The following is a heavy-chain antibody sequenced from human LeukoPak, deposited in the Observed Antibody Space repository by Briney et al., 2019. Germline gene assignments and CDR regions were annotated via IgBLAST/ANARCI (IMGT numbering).Heavy chain of an antibody. J-gene: IGHJ4*02. V-gene: IGHV3-66*02. CDR1: GFTVSSNY. D-gene: IGHD2-15*01. CDR2: IYSGGST. CDR3: ARDTYWDY. Sequence: GGSLRLSCAASGFTVSSNYMSWVRQAPGKGLEWVSVIYSGGSTYYADSVKGRFTISRDNSKNTLYLQMNSLRVGDTAVYYCARDTYWDYWGQGTLVTVSS.